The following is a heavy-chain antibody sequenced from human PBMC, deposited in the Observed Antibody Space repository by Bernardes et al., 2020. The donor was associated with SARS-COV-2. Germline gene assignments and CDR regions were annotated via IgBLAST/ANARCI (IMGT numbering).Heavy chain of an antibody. CDR2: IYYSGST. Sequence: SETLSLTCTVPGGSISSGGYYWSWIRQHPGKGLEWIGYIYYSGSTYYNPSLKSRVTISVDTSKNQFSLKLSSVTAADTAVDYCARYYDLGYFDYWGQGTLVTVSS. V-gene: IGHV4-31*03. CDR1: GGSISSGGYY. J-gene: IGHJ4*02. D-gene: IGHD3-3*01. CDR3: ARYYDLGYFDY.